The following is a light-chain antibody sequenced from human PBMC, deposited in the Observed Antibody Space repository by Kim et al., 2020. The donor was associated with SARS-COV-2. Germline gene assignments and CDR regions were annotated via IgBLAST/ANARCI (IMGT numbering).Light chain of an antibody. CDR3: AAWDDRLSGRV. J-gene: IGLJ3*02. V-gene: IGLV1-47*01. CDR1: NSKIEKKY. CDR2: VNN. Sequence: GQRVPTYCPGSNSKIEKKYVHWYQQVPGTAPKVLIYVNNQRPSGVRDRCSGSKSGTAASLAISGLRSEDEADYYCAAWDDRLSGRVFGGGTKLTVL.